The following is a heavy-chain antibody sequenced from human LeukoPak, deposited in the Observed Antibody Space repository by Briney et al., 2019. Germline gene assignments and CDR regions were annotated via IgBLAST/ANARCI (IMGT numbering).Heavy chain of an antibody. J-gene: IGHJ4*02. CDR1: GGSISSSSYY. V-gene: IGHV4-39*01. CDR3: ARVVVVPAAIPN. Sequence: SETLSLTCTVSGGSISSSSYYWGWIRQPPGKGLEWIGSIYYSGSTYYNPSLKSRVTISVDTSKNQFSLKLSSVTAADTAVYYCARVVVVPAAIPNWGQGTLVTVSS. D-gene: IGHD2-2*02. CDR2: IYYSGST.